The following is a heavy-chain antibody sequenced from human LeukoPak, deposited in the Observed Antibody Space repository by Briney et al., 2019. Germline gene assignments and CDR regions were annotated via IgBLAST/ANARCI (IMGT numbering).Heavy chain of an antibody. D-gene: IGHD2-15*01. J-gene: IGHJ4*02. V-gene: IGHV5-51*01. CDR2: IYPGDSDT. Sequence: GESLKISCKGSGYSFTSYWIGWVRQMPGKGLEWMGIIYPGDSDTRYSPSFQGQVTISADKSISTAYLQWSSLKASDTAMYYCARQWHCCGGSCHFDYWGQGTLVTVSA. CDR3: ARQWHCCGGSCHFDY. CDR1: GYSFTSYW.